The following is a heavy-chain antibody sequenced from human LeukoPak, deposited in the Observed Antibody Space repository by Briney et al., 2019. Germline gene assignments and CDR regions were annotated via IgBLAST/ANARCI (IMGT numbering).Heavy chain of an antibody. D-gene: IGHD6-19*01. CDR2: ITNRGDGT. J-gene: IGHJ4*02. Sequence: PGGSLRLSCTASGFTFSNFDMGWVRQAPGKGLEWVSAITNRGDGTYFADSVKGRVTTSRDNSKDTLYLQLNSLRADDTAVYYCAKDARRTSGWYHFDSWGQGTLVTVSS. CDR1: GFTFSNFD. CDR3: AKDARRTSGWYHFDS. V-gene: IGHV3-23*01.